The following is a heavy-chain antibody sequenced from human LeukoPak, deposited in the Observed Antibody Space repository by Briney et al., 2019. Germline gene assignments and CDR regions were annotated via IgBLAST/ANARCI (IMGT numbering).Heavy chain of an antibody. V-gene: IGHV4-34*01. D-gene: IGHD3-3*01. Sequence: SETLSLTCAVYGGSFSGYYWSWIRQPPGKGLEWIGEINHSGSTNYNPSLKSRVTISVDTSKNQFSLKLSSVTAADTAVYYCARGESYYDFWSGYPPGWFDPWGQGTLVTVSP. CDR2: INHSGST. CDR1: GGSFSGYY. J-gene: IGHJ5*02. CDR3: ARGESYYDFWSGYPPGWFDP.